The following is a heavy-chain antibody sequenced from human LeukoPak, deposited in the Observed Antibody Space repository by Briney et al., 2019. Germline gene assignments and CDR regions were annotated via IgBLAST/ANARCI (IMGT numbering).Heavy chain of an antibody. CDR1: GFTFSSYS. Sequence: PGGSLRLSCAASGFTFSSYSMNWVRQAPGKGLEWVSSISSSSSYIYYADSVKGRFTISRDNSKNTLYLQMNSLRAEDTAVYYCAKGGGLVVDYYFDYGGQGTLVTVSS. V-gene: IGHV3-21*04. D-gene: IGHD3-22*01. CDR2: ISSSSSYI. J-gene: IGHJ4*02. CDR3: AKGGGLVVDYYFDY.